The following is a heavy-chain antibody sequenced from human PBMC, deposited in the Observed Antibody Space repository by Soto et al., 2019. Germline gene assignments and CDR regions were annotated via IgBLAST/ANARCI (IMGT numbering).Heavy chain of an antibody. D-gene: IGHD3-10*02. CDR3: ARHNLAVQGASEH. V-gene: IGHV3-21*01. Sequence: WGSLRLSCADSGFVFSDFQLNWVRQAPGRGLEWLASITGTSAFLFYADSIKGRFTISRDNPKNFLFLQMDSLGPEDTAVYYCARHNLAVQGASEHWGKEALVIGSS. J-gene: IGHJ1*01. CDR1: GFVFSDFQ. CDR2: ITGTSAFL.